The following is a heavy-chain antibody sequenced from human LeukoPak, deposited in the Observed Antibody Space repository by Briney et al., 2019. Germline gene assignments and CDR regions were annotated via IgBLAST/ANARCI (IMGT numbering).Heavy chain of an antibody. V-gene: IGHV3-23*01. CDR1: GFTVSSNH. Sequence: PGGSLRLSCAASGFTVSSNHMSWVRQAPGKGLEWVSTISGSGANTYYADSVKGRFTISRDNSKNTLYLQMNSLRAEDTAVYYCAKAPLYISSSIVAWGQGALVTVSS. J-gene: IGHJ5*02. CDR3: AKAPLYISSSIVA. D-gene: IGHD6-6*01. CDR2: ISGSGANT.